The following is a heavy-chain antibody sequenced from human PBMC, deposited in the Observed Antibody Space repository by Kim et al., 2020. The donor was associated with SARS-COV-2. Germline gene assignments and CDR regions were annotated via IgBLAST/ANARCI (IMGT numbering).Heavy chain of an antibody. Sequence: SETLSLTCTVSGGSVSSGSYYWSWIRQPPGKGLEWIGYIYYSGSTNYNPSLKSRVTISVDTSKNQFSLKLSSVTAADTAVYYCAREMHIGCGWYEGGAFDNWGQGTMVTVSS. V-gene: IGHV4-61*01. J-gene: IGHJ3*02. CDR2: IYYSGST. CDR1: GGSVSSGSYY. D-gene: IGHD6-19*01. CDR3: AREMHIGCGWYEGGAFDN.